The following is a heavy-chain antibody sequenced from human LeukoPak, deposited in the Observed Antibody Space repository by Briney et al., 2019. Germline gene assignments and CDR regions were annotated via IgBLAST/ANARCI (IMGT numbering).Heavy chain of an antibody. J-gene: IGHJ4*02. CDR2: IYHSGST. V-gene: IGHV4-38-2*02. CDR3: ARVSAAGAEYYFDY. CDR1: GYSISSGYY. D-gene: IGHD6-13*01. Sequence: SETLSLTCTVSGYSISSGYYWGWIRQPPGKGLEWIGSIYHSGSTYYNPSLKSRVTISVDTSKNQFSLKLSSVTAADTAVYYCARVSAAGAEYYFDYWGQGTLVTVSS.